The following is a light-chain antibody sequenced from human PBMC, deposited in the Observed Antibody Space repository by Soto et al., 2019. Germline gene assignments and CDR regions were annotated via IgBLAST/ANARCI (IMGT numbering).Light chain of an antibody. Sequence: EIVLTQSPNTLSLSPGERATLSYRASQNVNNWLAWYQQKPGQAPRLLIYNAFSRATGIPARFSGSGSGTDFTLTISSLEPEDSAVYYCQHRNDWPLTFGGGTKVEIK. V-gene: IGKV3-11*01. CDR2: NAF. J-gene: IGKJ4*01. CDR1: QNVNNW. CDR3: QHRNDWPLT.